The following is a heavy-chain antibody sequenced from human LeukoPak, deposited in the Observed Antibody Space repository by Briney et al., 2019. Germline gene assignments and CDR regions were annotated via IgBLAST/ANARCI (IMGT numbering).Heavy chain of an antibody. J-gene: IGHJ6*02. V-gene: IGHV1-69*01. CDR2: IIPIFGTA. CDR1: GGTFSSYA. CDR3: ARDRVTMVRGVNYYYGMDV. Sequence: SVKVSCKASGGTFSSYAISWVRQAPGQGLEWMGGIIPIFGTANYAQKFQGRVMITADESTSTAYMELSSLRSEDTAVYYCARDRVTMVRGVNYYYGMDVWGQGTTVTVSS. D-gene: IGHD3-10*01.